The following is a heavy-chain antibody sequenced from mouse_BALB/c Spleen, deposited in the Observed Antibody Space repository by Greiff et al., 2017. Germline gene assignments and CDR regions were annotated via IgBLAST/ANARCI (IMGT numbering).Heavy chain of an antibody. Sequence: EVKLVESGAELVKPGASVKLSCTASGFNIKDTYMHWVKQRPEQGLEWIGRIDPANGNTKYDPKFQGKATITADTSSNTAYLQLSSLTSEDTAVYYCARDYGSSYGAMDYWGQGTSVTVSS. V-gene: IGHV14-3*02. CDR2: IDPANGNT. CDR1: GFNIKDTY. CDR3: ARDYGSSYGAMDY. D-gene: IGHD1-1*01. J-gene: IGHJ4*01.